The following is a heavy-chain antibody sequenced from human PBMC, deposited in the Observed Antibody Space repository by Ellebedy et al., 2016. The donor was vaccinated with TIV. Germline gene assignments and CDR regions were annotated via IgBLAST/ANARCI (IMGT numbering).Heavy chain of an antibody. CDR3: ATDGSYGDYLSPTHAFVF. V-gene: IGHV3-7*01. J-gene: IGHJ3*01. D-gene: IGHD4-17*01. Sequence: GGSLRLSCAASGFTFSSYWMTWVRQAPGKGLEWVAYLRQDGSEKYYVDFVTGRFTISRENAKNSLYLHMNSLRADDTAVYYCATDGSYGDYLSPTHAFVFWGQGTMVTVSS. CDR1: GFTFSSYW. CDR2: LRQDGSEK.